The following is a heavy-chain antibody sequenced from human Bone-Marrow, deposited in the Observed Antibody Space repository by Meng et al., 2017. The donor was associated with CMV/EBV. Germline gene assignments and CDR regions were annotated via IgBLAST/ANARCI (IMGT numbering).Heavy chain of an antibody. D-gene: IGHD1-26*01. CDR2: ISSSGSDI. V-gene: IGHV3-11*04. CDR3: AKSAWEVGAQYYFDY. J-gene: IGHJ4*02. CDR1: EFTVGSNY. Sequence: GESLKISCEASEFTVGSNYMSWVRQAPGKGLEWVSYISSSGSDIYYADSVKGRFTISRDNAKNTLYQQMNSLRAEDTAAYNCAKSAWEVGAQYYFDYWGQGTLVTVSS.